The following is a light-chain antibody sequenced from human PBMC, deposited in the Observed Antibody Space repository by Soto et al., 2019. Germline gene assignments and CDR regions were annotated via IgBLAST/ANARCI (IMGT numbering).Light chain of an antibody. V-gene: IGLV4-69*01. Sequence: QPVLTQSPSASASLGAAVKLTCTGSSGHITTAIAWHQKKPENGPRFLMKVDSDGTYNKGDGIPDRFSGSSSGAERYLTISSLQSEDEADYYCQTWGTGGWVFGGGTKLTV. CDR1: SGHITTA. CDR2: VDSDGTY. CDR3: QTWGTGGWV. J-gene: IGLJ3*02.